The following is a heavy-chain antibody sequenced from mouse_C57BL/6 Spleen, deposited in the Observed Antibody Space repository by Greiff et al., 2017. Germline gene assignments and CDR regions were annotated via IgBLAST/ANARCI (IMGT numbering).Heavy chain of an antibody. V-gene: IGHV1-15*01. CDR1: GYTFTDYE. Sequence: QVQLQQSGAELVRPGASVTLSCKASGYTFTDYEMHWVKQTPVHGLEWIGAIDPETGGTAYNQKFKGKAILTADKSSSTAYMELRSLTSEDSAVYYCTRGWDYALFDYWGQGTTLTVSS. D-gene: IGHD2-3*01. J-gene: IGHJ2*01. CDR3: TRGWDYALFDY. CDR2: IDPETGGT.